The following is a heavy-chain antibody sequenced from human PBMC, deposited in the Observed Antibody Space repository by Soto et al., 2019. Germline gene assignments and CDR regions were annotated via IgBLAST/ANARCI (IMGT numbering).Heavy chain of an antibody. J-gene: IGHJ4*02. Sequence: GGSLRLSCAASGFAFSSYGMHWVRRAPGKGLEWVAAVWSDGNNKFYADSVKGRFTISRDNSKNMLYLQMNSLRAEDTALYYCARDRYSSGSYGDYWGQGILVTV. CDR3: ARDRYSSGSYGDY. V-gene: IGHV3-33*01. CDR2: VWSDGNNK. CDR1: GFAFSSYG. D-gene: IGHD3-10*01.